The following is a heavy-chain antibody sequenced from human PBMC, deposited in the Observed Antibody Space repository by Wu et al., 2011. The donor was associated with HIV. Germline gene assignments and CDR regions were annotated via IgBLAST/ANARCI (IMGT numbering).Heavy chain of an antibody. CDR3: ARGVYYDSSGYYSDY. Sequence: QVQLVQSGAEVKKPGASVKVSCKASGYTFSNYDINWVRQATGQGLEWMGWINPNSGGTNYAQKFQGRVTMTRDTSISTAYMELSRLRSDDTAVYYCARGVYYDSSGYYSDYWGQGTLVTVSS. CDR1: GYTFSNYD. V-gene: IGHV1-2*02. CDR2: INPNSGGT. D-gene: IGHD3-22*01. J-gene: IGHJ4*02.